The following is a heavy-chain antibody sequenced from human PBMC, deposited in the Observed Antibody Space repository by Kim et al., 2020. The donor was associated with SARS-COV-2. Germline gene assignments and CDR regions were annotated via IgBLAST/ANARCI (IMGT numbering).Heavy chain of an antibody. CDR2: IIPIFGTA. Sequence: SVKVSCKASGGTFSSYAISWVRQAPGQGLEWMGGIIPIFGTANYAQKFQGRVTITADESTSTAYMELSSLRSEDTAVYYCARAGWGSVPPRGSGPRYYYYGMDVWGQGTTVPVSS. CDR3: ARAGWGSVPPRGSGPRYYYYGMDV. J-gene: IGHJ6*02. D-gene: IGHD3-10*01. CDR1: GGTFSSYA. V-gene: IGHV1-69*13.